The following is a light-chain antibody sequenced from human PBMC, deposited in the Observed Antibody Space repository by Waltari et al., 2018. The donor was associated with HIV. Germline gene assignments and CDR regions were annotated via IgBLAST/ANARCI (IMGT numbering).Light chain of an antibody. CDR2: GAY. CDR1: HDIGNS. CDR3: HQYFSDPFT. J-gene: IGKJ4*01. Sequence: DTQITQCPSSLSASVVDLVTITCRATHDIGNSFSWYQQRPGKVPKLLLYGAYIRHSGVASRFTGSGSGTEYTLTISSLQPEDFATYYCHQYFSDPFTFGGGTKVEI. V-gene: IGKV1-NL1*01.